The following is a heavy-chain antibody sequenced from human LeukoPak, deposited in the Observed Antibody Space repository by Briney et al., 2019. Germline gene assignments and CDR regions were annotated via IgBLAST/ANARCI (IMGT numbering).Heavy chain of an antibody. V-gene: IGHV4-30-4*01. D-gene: IGHD3-22*01. CDR1: GGSISSGDYY. Sequence: SETLSLTCTGSGGSISSGDYYWRWIRQPPGKGLEWIGYIYYSGSTYYNPSLKSRVTISVDTSKNQFSLKLSSVTAADTAVYYCARADLLPHGMDVWGQGTTVTVSS. CDR2: IYYSGST. J-gene: IGHJ6*02. CDR3: ARADLLPHGMDV.